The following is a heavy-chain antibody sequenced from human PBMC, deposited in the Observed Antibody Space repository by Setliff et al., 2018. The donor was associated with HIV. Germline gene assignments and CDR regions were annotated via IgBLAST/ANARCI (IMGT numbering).Heavy chain of an antibody. D-gene: IGHD3-10*01. CDR1: GFNIEEYA. CDR2: VSWNSVKI. V-gene: IGHV3-9*01. J-gene: IGHJ6*02. Sequence: AGGSLRLSCVASGFNIEEYAMAWVRQVPGKGLEWVSSVSWNSVKIDYADSVKGRFTISRDNAKNSLFLQMNSLRAEDTAVYYCARSVIGYYYYGMDVWGQGTLVTVSS. CDR3: ARSVIGYYYYGMDV.